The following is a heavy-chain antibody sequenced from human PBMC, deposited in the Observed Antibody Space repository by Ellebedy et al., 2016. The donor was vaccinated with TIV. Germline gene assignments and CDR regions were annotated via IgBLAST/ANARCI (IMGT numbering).Heavy chain of an antibody. Sequence: SLKISXAASGFTFDDYAMHWVRQAPGKGLEWVSGISWNSGSIGYADSVKGRFTISRDNAKNSLYLQMNSLRAEDTALYYCAKDMYSGSPSSIFTWGQGTLVTVSS. CDR3: AKDMYSGSPSSIFT. V-gene: IGHV3-9*01. CDR1: GFTFDDYA. D-gene: IGHD1-26*01. CDR2: ISWNSGSI. J-gene: IGHJ4*02.